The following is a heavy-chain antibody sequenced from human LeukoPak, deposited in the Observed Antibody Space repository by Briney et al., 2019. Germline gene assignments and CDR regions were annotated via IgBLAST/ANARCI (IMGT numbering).Heavy chain of an antibody. D-gene: IGHD5-24*01. Sequence: ASVKVSCKASGYSFTSYGFSWVRQAPGQGLEWMGWISAYNGDTNYAQKLRGRVTMTTDTSTSTAYMELRSLRSDDTAVYYCARGLQENLAWLTAFSAFDVWGPGTMVTVSS. CDR2: ISAYNGDT. CDR3: ARGLQENLAWLTAFSAFDV. V-gene: IGHV1-18*01. J-gene: IGHJ3*01. CDR1: GYSFTSYG.